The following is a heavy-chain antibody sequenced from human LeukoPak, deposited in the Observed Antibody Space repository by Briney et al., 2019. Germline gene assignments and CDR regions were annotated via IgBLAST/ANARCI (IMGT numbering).Heavy chain of an antibody. J-gene: IGHJ6*03. D-gene: IGHD3-22*01. V-gene: IGHV4-34*01. CDR2: INHSGST. CDR3: ARGEYYYDSSGHPTGYYYYYMDV. Sequence: SETLSLTCAVYGGSFSGYYWSWIRQPPGKGLEWIGEINHSGSTNYNPSLKSRVTISVDTSKNQFSLKLSSVTAADTAVYYCARGEYYYDSSGHPTGYYYYYMDVWGKGTTVTVSS. CDR1: GGSFSGYY.